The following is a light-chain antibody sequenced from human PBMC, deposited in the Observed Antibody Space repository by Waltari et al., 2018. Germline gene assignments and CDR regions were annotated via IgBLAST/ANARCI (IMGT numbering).Light chain of an antibody. CDR2: KAS. J-gene: IGKJ3*01. Sequence: CRASQTIGNCVAWYQQKPGKAPKLLIYKASSLQSGVPSRFSGSGSGTEFTLTISSLQPDDFATYYCQQYNSYSFTFGPGTTVDIK. CDR3: QQYNSYSFT. V-gene: IGKV1-5*03. CDR1: QTIGNC.